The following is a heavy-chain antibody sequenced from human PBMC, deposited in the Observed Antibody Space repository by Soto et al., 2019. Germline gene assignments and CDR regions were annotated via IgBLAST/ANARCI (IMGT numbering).Heavy chain of an antibody. CDR1: GYTFTSYG. CDR3: ARALDDSSAYLTNDFDY. D-gene: IGHD3-22*01. Sequence: ASVKVSCKASGYTFTSYGISWVRQAPVQGLEWMGWISAYDGNTNYAQKLQGRVTMTTDTSTSTAYMELRSLRSDDTAVYYCARALDDSSAYLTNDFDYWGQGTLVTVSS. V-gene: IGHV1-18*01. CDR2: ISAYDGNT. J-gene: IGHJ4*02.